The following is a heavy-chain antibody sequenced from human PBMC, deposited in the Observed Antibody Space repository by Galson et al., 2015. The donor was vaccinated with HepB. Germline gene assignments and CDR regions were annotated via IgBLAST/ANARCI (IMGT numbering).Heavy chain of an antibody. CDR2: ISYDGSNK. J-gene: IGHJ4*02. CDR1: GFTFSSYA. V-gene: IGHV3-30*04. Sequence: FLRLSCAASGFTFSSYAMHWVRQAPGKGLEWVAVISYDGSNKYYADSVKGRFTISRDNSKNTLYLQMNSLRAEDTAVYYCARDGLRYGGNSVDWGQGTLVTVSS. CDR3: ARDGLRYGGNSVD. D-gene: IGHD4-23*01.